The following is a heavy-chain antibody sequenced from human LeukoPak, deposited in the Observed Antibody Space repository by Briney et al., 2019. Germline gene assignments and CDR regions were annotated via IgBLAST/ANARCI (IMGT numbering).Heavy chain of an antibody. CDR2: INPNSGGT. CDR3: AGVPNTAMVSGMDV. V-gene: IGHV1-2*02. Sequence: ASVKVSCKASGYTFTGYYMHWVRQAPGQGLEWMGWINPNSGGTNYAQKFQGRVTMTRDTSISTAYMELSRLRSDDTAAYYCAGVPNTAMVSGMDVWGQGTTVTVSS. D-gene: IGHD5-18*01. J-gene: IGHJ6*02. CDR1: GYTFTGYY.